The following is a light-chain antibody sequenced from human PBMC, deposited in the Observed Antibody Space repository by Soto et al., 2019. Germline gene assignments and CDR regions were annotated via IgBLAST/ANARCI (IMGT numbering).Light chain of an antibody. V-gene: IGKV4-1*01. Sequence: DIVMTQSPDSLAVSLGERATINCKSSQSVLYSSNNKNFLTWYQQKPGQPPKPLIYWASTRESGVPDRFSGSGSGTDFTLTISSLQAEDVAVYYCQQYYSSHPTFGQGTKLEI. CDR2: WAS. CDR1: QSVLYSSNNKNF. CDR3: QQYYSSHPT. J-gene: IGKJ2*01.